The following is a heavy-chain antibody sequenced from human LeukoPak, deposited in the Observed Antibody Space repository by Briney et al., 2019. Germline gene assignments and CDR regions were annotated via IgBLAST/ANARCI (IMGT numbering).Heavy chain of an antibody. V-gene: IGHV3-11*01. CDR2: ISSSGGTI. Sequence: GGSLRLSCAASGFTFSDYYMSWIRQAPGKGLEWVSDISSSGGTIYYADSVKGRFTISRDNAKNSLYLQMNSLRAEDTAMYYCARDGYKTYYYDSSGCPTWGQGTLVTVSS. J-gene: IGHJ5*02. CDR1: GFTFSDYY. D-gene: IGHD3-22*01. CDR3: ARDGYKTYYYDSSGCPT.